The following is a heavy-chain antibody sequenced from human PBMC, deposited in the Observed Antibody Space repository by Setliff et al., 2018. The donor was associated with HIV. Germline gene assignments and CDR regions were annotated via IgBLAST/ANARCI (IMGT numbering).Heavy chain of an antibody. D-gene: IGHD6-25*01. CDR2: ISDSGDII. CDR1: GFSLSYHG. V-gene: IGHV3-48*04. Sequence: GGSLRLSCAASGFSLSYHGMHWVRQAPGKGLEWISYISDSGDIIYHADSVKGRFTISRDNAKNSLFLQMDSLRAEDTAVYYCARPAASSIDYWGQGTLVTVSS. CDR3: ARPAASSIDY. J-gene: IGHJ4*02.